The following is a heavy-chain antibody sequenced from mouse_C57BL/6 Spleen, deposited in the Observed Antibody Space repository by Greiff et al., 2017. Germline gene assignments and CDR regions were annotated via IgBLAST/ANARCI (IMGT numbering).Heavy chain of an antibody. V-gene: IGHV1-18*01. CDR3: ARSEVGYFDY. D-gene: IGHD1-1*01. Sequence: VQLQQSGPELVKPGASVKIPCKASGYTFTDYNMDWVKQSHGKSLEWIGDNNPNNGGTIYNQKFKGKATLTVDKSSSTAYMELRSLTSEDTAVYYCARSEVGYFDYWGQGTSLTVSS. CDR2: NNPNNGGT. CDR1: GYTFTDYN. J-gene: IGHJ2*02.